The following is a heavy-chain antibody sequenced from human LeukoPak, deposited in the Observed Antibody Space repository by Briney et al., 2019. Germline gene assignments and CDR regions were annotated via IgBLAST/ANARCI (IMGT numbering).Heavy chain of an antibody. Sequence: GGSLGLSCAASGFTFSSYEMNWVRQAPGKGLEWVSYISSSGSTIYYADSVKGRFTISRDNAKNSLYLQMNSLRAEDTAVYYCAELGITMIGGVWGKGTTVTISS. CDR1: GFTFSSYE. V-gene: IGHV3-48*03. J-gene: IGHJ6*04. CDR3: AELGITMIGGV. D-gene: IGHD3-10*02. CDR2: ISSSGSTI.